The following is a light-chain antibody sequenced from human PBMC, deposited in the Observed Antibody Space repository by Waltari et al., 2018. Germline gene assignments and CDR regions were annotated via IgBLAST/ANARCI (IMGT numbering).Light chain of an antibody. V-gene: IGLV2-14*03. CDR2: DVN. Sequence: QSALTQPASVSRSPGQSITISCTGTSSDVGGYNYVSWYQHHPGKAPKIMIYDVNDRPSGVSNRFSGSKSGNTASLTISGLQAEDEADYYCSSYRRSDIVVFGGGTKLTVL. CDR1: SSDVGGYNY. CDR3: SSYRRSDIVV. J-gene: IGLJ2*01.